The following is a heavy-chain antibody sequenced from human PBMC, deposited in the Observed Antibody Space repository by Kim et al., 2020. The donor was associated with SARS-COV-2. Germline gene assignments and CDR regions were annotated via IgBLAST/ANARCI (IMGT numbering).Heavy chain of an antibody. CDR1: GFTFSSYS. D-gene: IGHD2-15*01. V-gene: IGHV3-21*01. J-gene: IGHJ4*02. Sequence: GGSLRLSCAASGFTFSSYSMNWVRQAPGKGLEWVSSISSSSSYIYYADSVKGRFTISRDNAKNSLYLQMNSLRAEDTAVYYCARDYCSGGSCYSAAYWGQGTLVTVSS. CDR2: ISSSSSYI. CDR3: ARDYCSGGSCYSAAY.